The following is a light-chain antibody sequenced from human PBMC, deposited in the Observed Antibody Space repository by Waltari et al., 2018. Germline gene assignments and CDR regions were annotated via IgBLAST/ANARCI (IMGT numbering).Light chain of an antibody. CDR3: QSYDSSLSALV. CDR1: SSNIGAGYD. CDR2: GNS. Sequence: QSVLTPPPSVSGAPGQRVTISCTGSSSNIGAGYDLHWYQQLPGTAPKLLIYGNSNRPSGVPDRFSGSKSGTSASLAITGLQAEDEADYYCQSYDSSLSALVFGGGTKLTVL. J-gene: IGLJ3*02. V-gene: IGLV1-40*01.